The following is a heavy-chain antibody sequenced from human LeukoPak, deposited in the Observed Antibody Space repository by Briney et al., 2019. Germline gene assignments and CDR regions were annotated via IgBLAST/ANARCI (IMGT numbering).Heavy chain of an antibody. V-gene: IGHV1-3*01. J-gene: IGHJ4*02. Sequence: ASVKVSCKASGYTFTSYAMHWVRQAPGQRLEWMGWINAGNGDTKYAQEFQGRVTMTTDTSTSTAYMELRSLRSDDTAVYYCARLYDYDSSGHAYGGRGPVVTFS. CDR2: INAGNGDT. CDR3: ARLYDYDSSGHAY. D-gene: IGHD3-22*01. CDR1: GYTFTSYA.